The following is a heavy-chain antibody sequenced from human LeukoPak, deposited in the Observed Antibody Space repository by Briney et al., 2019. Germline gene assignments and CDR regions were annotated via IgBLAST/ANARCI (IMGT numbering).Heavy chain of an antibody. J-gene: IGHJ5*02. CDR3: ASSHFWSGYPYGWFDP. CDR2: IYYSGST. V-gene: IGHV4-59*08. CDR1: GGSISSYY. D-gene: IGHD3-3*02. Sequence: SETLSLTCTVSGGSISSYYWSWIRQPPGKGLEWIGYIYYSGSTNYNPSLKSRVTISVDTSKNQFSLKLSSVTAADTAVYYCASSHFWSGYPYGWFDPWGQGTLVTVSS.